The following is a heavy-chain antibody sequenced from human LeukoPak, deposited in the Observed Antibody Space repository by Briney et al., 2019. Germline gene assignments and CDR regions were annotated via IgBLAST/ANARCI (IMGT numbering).Heavy chain of an antibody. D-gene: IGHD5-18*01. J-gene: IGHJ4*02. CDR1: GFTFSSYG. CDR2: ISYDGSNK. Sequence: GGSLRLSCAASGFTFSSYGMHWVRQAPGKGLEWVAVISYDGSNKYYADSVKGRFTISRDNSKNTLYLQMNSLRAEDTAEYYCAKKDGYSYGYNYWGQGTLVTVSS. V-gene: IGHV3-30*18. CDR3: AKKDGYSYGYNY.